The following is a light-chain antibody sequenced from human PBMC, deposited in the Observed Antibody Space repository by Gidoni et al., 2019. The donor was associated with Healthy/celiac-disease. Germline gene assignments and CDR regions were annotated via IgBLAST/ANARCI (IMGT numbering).Light chain of an antibody. CDR1: KLGNKY. J-gene: IGLJ3*02. V-gene: IGLV3-1*01. CDR3: QAWDSSTRWV. CDR2: QDS. Sequence: SYALTQPPSVSVSPGQTASITCSGDKLGNKYACWYQQKPGQSPVLVIYQDSRRPSGIPERFSGSNSGNTATLTISVTQAMDEADYYCQAWDSSTRWVFGGGTKLTVL.